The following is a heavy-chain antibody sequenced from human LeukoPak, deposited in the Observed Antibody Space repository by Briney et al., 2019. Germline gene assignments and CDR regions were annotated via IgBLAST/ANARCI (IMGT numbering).Heavy chain of an antibody. CDR2: INPNSGGT. D-gene: IGHD2-2*01. CDR1: GYTFTGYY. J-gene: IGHJ6*03. Sequence: ASVKVSCKASGYTFTGYYMHWVRQAPGQGLEWMGWINPNSGGTNYAQKFQGRVTMTRDTSISTAYMELSRLRSDDTAVYYCAREKHPPDYYYMDVWGKGTTVTVSS. V-gene: IGHV1-2*02. CDR3: AREKHPPDYYYMDV.